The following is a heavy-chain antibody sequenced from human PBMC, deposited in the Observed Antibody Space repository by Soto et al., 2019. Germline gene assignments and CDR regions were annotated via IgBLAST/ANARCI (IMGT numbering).Heavy chain of an antibody. J-gene: IGHJ6*02. Sequence: GGSLRLSCAASGFTFSSYWMHWVRQAPGKGLVWVSRINSDGSSTSYADSVKGRFTISRDNAKNTLYLQMNSLRAEDTAVYYCAREMVRGVLYYYYYGMDVWGQGTTATVSS. CDR1: GFTFSSYW. V-gene: IGHV3-74*01. CDR3: AREMVRGVLYYYYYGMDV. D-gene: IGHD3-10*01. CDR2: INSDGSST.